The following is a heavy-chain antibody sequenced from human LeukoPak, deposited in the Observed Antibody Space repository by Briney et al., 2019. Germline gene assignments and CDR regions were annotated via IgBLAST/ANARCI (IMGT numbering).Heavy chain of an antibody. D-gene: IGHD6-13*01. CDR1: GGSINSYY. CDR2: IYYSGST. V-gene: IGHV4-59*08. Sequence: SETLSLTCSVSGGSINSYYWSWIRQPPGKGLEWIGYIYYSGSTNYNPSLKSRVTISVDTSKNQFSLKLSSVTAADTAVYYCARLRVYSSSWYEGGDYYYMDVWGKGTTVTVSS. CDR3: ARLRVYSSSWYEGGDYYYMDV. J-gene: IGHJ6*03.